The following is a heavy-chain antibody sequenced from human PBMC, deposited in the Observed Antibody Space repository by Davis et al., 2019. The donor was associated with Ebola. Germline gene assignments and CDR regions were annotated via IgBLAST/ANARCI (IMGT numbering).Heavy chain of an antibody. CDR3: AKNGREIEY. CDR2: IKVDGSEK. D-gene: IGHD1-26*01. J-gene: IGHJ4*02. CDR1: GFTFSNSW. Sequence: GESLKISCAASGFTFSNSWISWVRQAPGKGLEWVANIKVDGSEKYYVDSVRGRFTISRDNAKNSLYLQMNSLRAEDTAVYYCAKNGREIEYWGRGTLVTVSS. V-gene: IGHV3-7*01.